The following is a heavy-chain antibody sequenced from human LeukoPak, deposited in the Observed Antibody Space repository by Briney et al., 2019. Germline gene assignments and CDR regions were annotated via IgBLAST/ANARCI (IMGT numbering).Heavy chain of an antibody. CDR1: GYSISSGYY. CDR2: IYHSGST. D-gene: IGHD3-3*01. V-gene: IGHV4-38-2*02. J-gene: IGHJ5*02. Sequence: PSETLSLTCTVSGYSISSGYYWGWIRQPPGKGLEWIGSIYHSGSTYYNPSLKSRVTISVDTSKNQFSLKLSSVTAADTAVYYCARREASYYDFRSGSNNWFDPWGQGTLVTVSS. CDR3: ARREASYYDFRSGSNNWFDP.